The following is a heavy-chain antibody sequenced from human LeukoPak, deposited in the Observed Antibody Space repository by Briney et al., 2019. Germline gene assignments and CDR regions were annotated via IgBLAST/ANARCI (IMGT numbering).Heavy chain of an antibody. D-gene: IGHD1-1*01. J-gene: IGHJ3*02. Sequence: GSSVKVSCKASGGTFSSYAISWVRQAPGQGLEWMGRIIPILGIANYAQKFQGRVTITADKSTSTAYMELSSLRSEDTAVYYCASPLNALADHDAFDIWGQGTMVTVSS. CDR2: IIPILGIA. CDR3: ASPLNALADHDAFDI. CDR1: GGTFSSYA. V-gene: IGHV1-69*04.